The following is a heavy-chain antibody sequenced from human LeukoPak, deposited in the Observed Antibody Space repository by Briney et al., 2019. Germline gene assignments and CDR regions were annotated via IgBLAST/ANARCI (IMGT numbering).Heavy chain of an antibody. CDR1: GFTFSSYG. CDR3: ARDRRIAAAGNLFALGY. D-gene: IGHD6-13*01. J-gene: IGHJ4*02. V-gene: IGHV3-33*01. Sequence: PGGSLRLSCAASGFTFSSYGMHWVRQAPGKGLEWVAVIWYDGSNKYYADSVKGRFTISRDNSKNMLYLQMNSLRAEDTAVYYCARDRRIAAAGNLFALGYWGQGTLVTVSS. CDR2: IWYDGSNK.